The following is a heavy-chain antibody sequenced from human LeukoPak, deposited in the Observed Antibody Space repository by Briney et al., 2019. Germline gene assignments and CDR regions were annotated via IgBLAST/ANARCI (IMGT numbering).Heavy chain of an antibody. Sequence: PGGSLKLSCAASGFTFSSYGMHWVRQAPGKGLEWVAVISYDGSNKYYADSVKGRFTISRDNSKNTLYLQMNSLRAEDTAVYYCAKDLDIAVAGFDYWGQGTLVTVSS. CDR2: ISYDGSNK. V-gene: IGHV3-30*18. CDR1: GFTFSSYG. CDR3: AKDLDIAVAGFDY. J-gene: IGHJ4*02. D-gene: IGHD6-19*01.